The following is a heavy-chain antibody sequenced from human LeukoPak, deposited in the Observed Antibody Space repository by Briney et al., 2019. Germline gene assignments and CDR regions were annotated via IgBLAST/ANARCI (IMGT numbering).Heavy chain of an antibody. CDR1: GYTFTSYA. D-gene: IGHD2-21*02. CDR3: ARDAVYCGGACWDAFDI. J-gene: IGHJ3*02. CDR2: INAGNGNT. Sequence: ASVKVSCKASGYTFTSYAMHWVRQAPGQRLEWMGWINAGNGNTKYSQKFQGRVTITRDTSASTAYMELSSLRSEDTAVYYCARDAVYCGGACWDAFDIWGQGTMVTVSS. V-gene: IGHV1-3*01.